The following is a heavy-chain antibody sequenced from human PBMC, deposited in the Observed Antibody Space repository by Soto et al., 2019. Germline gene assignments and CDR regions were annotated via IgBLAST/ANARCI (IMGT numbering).Heavy chain of an antibody. Sequence: GWSLRLSCAASGFTFSSYAMSWVRQAPGKGLEWVSAISGSGGSTYYADSVKGRFTISRDNSKNTLYLQMNSLRAEDTAVYYCAKDRVSGYAQYYFDYWGQGTLVTVS. CDR3: AKDRVSGYAQYYFDY. D-gene: IGHD5-12*01. CDR1: GFTFSSYA. V-gene: IGHV3-23*01. J-gene: IGHJ4*02. CDR2: ISGSGGST.